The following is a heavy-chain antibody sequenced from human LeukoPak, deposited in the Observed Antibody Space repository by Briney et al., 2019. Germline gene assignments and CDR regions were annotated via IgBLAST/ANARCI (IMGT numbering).Heavy chain of an antibody. Sequence: SQTLSLTCTVSGASISSGGYYWSWIRQHPGKGLEWIGYIYYSGDTYYNPSLKSRVTISGDTSKNQFALKLSSVTAADTAVYYCATATPYCSSWTPLDYWGQGTLVTVSS. J-gene: IGHJ4*02. D-gene: IGHD6-13*01. V-gene: IGHV4-31*03. CDR3: ATATPYCSSWTPLDY. CDR2: IYYSGDT. CDR1: GASISSGGYY.